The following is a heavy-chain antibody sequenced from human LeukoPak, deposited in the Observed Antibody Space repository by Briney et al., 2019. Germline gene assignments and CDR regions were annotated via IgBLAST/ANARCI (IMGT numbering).Heavy chain of an antibody. CDR1: GGSISNYH. CDR2: IYTSGST. CDR3: ARLKGQSYYYMDV. V-gene: IGHV4-4*07. J-gene: IGHJ6*03. Sequence: SETLSLTCTVSGGSISNYHWSWIRQPAGKALEWIGRIYTSGSTNYNPSLKSRVTMSVDTSKNQFSLKLSSVTAADTAVYYCARLKGQSYYYMDVWGKGTTVTVSS.